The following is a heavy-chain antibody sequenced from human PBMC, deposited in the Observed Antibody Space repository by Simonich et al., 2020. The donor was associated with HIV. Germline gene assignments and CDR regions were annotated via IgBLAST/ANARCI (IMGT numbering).Heavy chain of an antibody. Sequence: QVQLQQWGAGLLKPSETLSLTCAVYGGSFSGYYWNWIRQPPGKGLEWIGEINHSGSTNYNTSLKSRGTISVDTSKNQFSLKLSSVTAADTAVYYCARAGRGSGSSFYWYFDLWGRGTLVTVSS. CDR1: GGSFSGYY. CDR2: INHSGST. V-gene: IGHV4-34*01. D-gene: IGHD1-26*01. J-gene: IGHJ2*01. CDR3: ARAGRGSGSSFYWYFDL.